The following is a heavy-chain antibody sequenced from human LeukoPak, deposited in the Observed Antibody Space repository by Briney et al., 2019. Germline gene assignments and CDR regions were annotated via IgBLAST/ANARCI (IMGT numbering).Heavy chain of an antibody. CDR3: ARDRSVRLRSYYNYGLDV. D-gene: IGHD5/OR15-5a*01. V-gene: IGHV1-2*02. CDR2: INPSTGGT. CDR1: GYTFTGQY. Sequence: ASVKVSCKASGYTFTGQYLHWVRQAPGQGLEWMGWINPSTGGTKYPQKFQGRVTMTMDTSISTAYMDLSSLRSDDTAVYYCARDRSVRLRSYYNYGLDVWGQGTTVTVSS. J-gene: IGHJ6*02.